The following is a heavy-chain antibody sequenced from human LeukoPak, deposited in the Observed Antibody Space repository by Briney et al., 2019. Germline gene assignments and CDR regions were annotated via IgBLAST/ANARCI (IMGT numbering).Heavy chain of an antibody. CDR1: GYIFTGYY. CDR3: AIVLQTVRVIAVFDTVGY. J-gene: IGHJ4*02. V-gene: IGHV1-2*05. D-gene: IGHD6-19*01. CDR2: INPNSGGT. Sequence: ASVTVSCRASGYIFTGYYMRGVRQAPGQGLEWMGRINPNSGGTNYAQKFQGRVTMTRDTSISTAYMKLSRLRSDEMGEYYYAIVLQTVRVIAVFDTVGYWGQGTLVTVSS.